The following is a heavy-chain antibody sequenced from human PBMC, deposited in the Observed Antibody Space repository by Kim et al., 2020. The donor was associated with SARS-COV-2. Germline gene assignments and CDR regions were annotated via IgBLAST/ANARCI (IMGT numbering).Heavy chain of an antibody. Sequence: ADSVKGRFTISRDNAKKTLYLQMNSLGAEDTAVYYCAGDLDYGGYSNFEYWGQGALVTVSS. D-gene: IGHD4-17*01. CDR3: AGDLDYGGYSNFEY. J-gene: IGHJ4*02. V-gene: IGHV3-74*01.